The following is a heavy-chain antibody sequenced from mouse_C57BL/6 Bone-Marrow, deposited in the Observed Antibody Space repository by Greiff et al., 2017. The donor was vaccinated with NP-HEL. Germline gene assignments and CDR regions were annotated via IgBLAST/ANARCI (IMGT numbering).Heavy chain of an antibody. CDR2: IDPSDSET. V-gene: IGHV1-52*01. Sequence: QVQLQQPGAELVRPGSSVKLSCKASGYTFTSYWMHWVKQRPIQGLEWIGNIDPSDSETHYNQKFKDKATLPVDKSSRTAYMQLSRLTSEDSAVYNCVTVVATVRTYYFDYWGQGTTLTVSS. J-gene: IGHJ2*01. CDR3: VTVVATVRTYYFDY. CDR1: GYTFTSYW. D-gene: IGHD1-1*01.